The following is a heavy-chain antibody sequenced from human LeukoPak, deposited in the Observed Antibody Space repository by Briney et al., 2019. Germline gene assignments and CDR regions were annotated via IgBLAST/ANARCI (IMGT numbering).Heavy chain of an antibody. CDR1: GFDFSSYT. CDR2: INHSGST. Sequence: PGGSLSLSCVASGFDFSSYTMNWVRQAPGKGLEWIGGINHSGSTNYNPSLKSRVTISVDTSKNQFSLKLSSVTAADTAVYYCARGSYYYGSGSYYKGLVDYYYYGMDVWGQGTTVTVSS. J-gene: IGHJ6*02. D-gene: IGHD3-10*01. CDR3: ARGSYYYGSGSYYKGLVDYYYYGMDV. V-gene: IGHV4-34*01.